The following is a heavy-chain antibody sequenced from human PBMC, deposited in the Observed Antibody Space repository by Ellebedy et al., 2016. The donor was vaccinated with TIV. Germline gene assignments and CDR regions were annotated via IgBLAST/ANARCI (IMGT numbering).Heavy chain of an antibody. Sequence: GESLKISCAVSGFSFSTYGFHWVRQAPGKGLEWVAVISYHGADYFYAESVRGRFIISRDNSKNTLYLQMNSLRAEDTAVYYCARYCSGGSCLSTGCYYGMDVWGQGTTVTVSS. CDR3: ARYCSGGSCLSTGCYYGMDV. CDR1: GFSFSTYG. J-gene: IGHJ6*02. V-gene: IGHV3-30*03. CDR2: ISYHGADY. D-gene: IGHD2-15*01.